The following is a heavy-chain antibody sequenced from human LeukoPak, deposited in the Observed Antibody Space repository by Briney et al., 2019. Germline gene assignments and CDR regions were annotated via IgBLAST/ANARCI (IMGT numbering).Heavy chain of an antibody. J-gene: IGHJ4*02. Sequence: GGSLRLSCAASGFAFDIHGMNWVRQAPGKGLEWVSGIIPSGSTTYYADSVKGRFTISRDNAKNSLYLQMNSLRAEDTAVYYCARDSLTHDYWGQGTLVTVSS. D-gene: IGHD2-21*02. CDR1: GFAFDIHG. CDR2: IIPSGSTT. V-gene: IGHV3-48*04. CDR3: ARDSLTHDY.